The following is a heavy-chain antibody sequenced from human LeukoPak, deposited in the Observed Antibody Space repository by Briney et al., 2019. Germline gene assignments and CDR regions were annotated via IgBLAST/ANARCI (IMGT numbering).Heavy chain of an antibody. CDR2: IYYSGST. V-gene: IGHV4-59*01. CDR1: GGSISSYY. CDR3: ARNDFWSGPPDY. Sequence: SETLSLTCTVSGGSISSYYWSWIRQPPGKGLEWIGYIYYSGSTNYNPSLKSRVTISVDTSKNQFSLKLSSVTAADTAAYYCARNDFWSGPPDYWGQGTLVTVSS. D-gene: IGHD3-3*01. J-gene: IGHJ4*02.